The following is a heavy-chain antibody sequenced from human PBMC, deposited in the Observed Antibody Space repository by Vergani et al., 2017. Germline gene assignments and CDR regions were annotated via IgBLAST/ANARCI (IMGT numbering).Heavy chain of an antibody. D-gene: IGHD3-22*01. CDR3: AKVGYCYDSSGYLGGDAFDY. Sequence: EVQLLESGGGLVQPGGSLRLSCAASGFTFSSYAMSWVRQAPGKGLEWVSAISGSGGSTYYADSVKGRFTISRDNSKNTLYLQMNSLRAEDTAVYYCAKVGYCYDSSGYLGGDAFDYWGQGTLVTVSS. CDR1: GFTFSSYA. J-gene: IGHJ4*02. V-gene: IGHV3-23*01. CDR2: ISGSGGST.